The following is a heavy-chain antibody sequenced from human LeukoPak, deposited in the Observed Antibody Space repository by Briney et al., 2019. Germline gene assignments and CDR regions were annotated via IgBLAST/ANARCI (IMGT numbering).Heavy chain of an antibody. J-gene: IGHJ5*02. V-gene: IGHV4-59*01. CDR3: ASTRYCSGGSCYNWFDP. CDR1: GGSISSYY. Sequence: PSETLSLTCTVSGGSISSYYWSWIRQPPGKGLEWIGYIYYSGSTNYNPSLKSRVTISVDTSKNQFSLKLSSVTAADTAVYYCASTRYCSGGSCYNWFDPWGQGTLVTVSS. CDR2: IYYSGST. D-gene: IGHD2-15*01.